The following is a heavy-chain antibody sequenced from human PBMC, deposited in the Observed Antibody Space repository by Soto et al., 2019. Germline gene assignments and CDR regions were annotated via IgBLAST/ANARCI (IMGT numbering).Heavy chain of an antibody. CDR1: GGFISSGDYY. V-gene: IGHV4-31*03. J-gene: IGHJ6*03. CDR2: IEHSGSS. Sequence: QVQLQESGPGLVKPSQTLSLTCTVSGGFISSGDYYWNWIRQLPGKGLEWIGYIEHSGSSFYNPSLKGRVALALDTSTNQFSLKLNSVTAADTAVYYCAREVVPATVDFYYYYIDFWGKGTTLTVSS. D-gene: IGHD2-2*01. CDR3: AREVVPATVDFYYYYIDF.